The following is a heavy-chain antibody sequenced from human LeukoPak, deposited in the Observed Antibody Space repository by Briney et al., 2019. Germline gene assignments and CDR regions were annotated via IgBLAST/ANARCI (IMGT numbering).Heavy chain of an antibody. Sequence: ASVKVSCKVSGYTFTSYGISWVRQAPGQGLEWMGWISAYNGYTNYAQKLQGRVTMTTDTSTSTAYMELRSLRSDDPAVYYCARDLGGWYMFDYWGQGTLVTVSS. J-gene: IGHJ4*02. V-gene: IGHV1-18*01. D-gene: IGHD6-19*01. CDR2: ISAYNGYT. CDR3: ARDLGGWYMFDY. CDR1: GYTFTSYG.